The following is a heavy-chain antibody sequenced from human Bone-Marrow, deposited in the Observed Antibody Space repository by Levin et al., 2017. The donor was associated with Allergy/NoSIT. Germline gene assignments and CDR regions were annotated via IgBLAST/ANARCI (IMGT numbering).Heavy chain of an antibody. J-gene: IGHJ3*02. CDR1: GYRFTSNW. D-gene: IGHD6-13*01. CDR3: AKGGSSSWYRPFDAFDT. Sequence: PGGSLRLSCQGSGYRFTSNWIGWVRQMPGKGLEWVGIIFPGNSDTRYSPSFQGHVTVSADRSTTTAYLQWSSLKASDTAMYYCAKGGSSSWYRPFDAFDTWGQGTMVTVSS. V-gene: IGHV5-51*01. CDR2: IFPGNSDT.